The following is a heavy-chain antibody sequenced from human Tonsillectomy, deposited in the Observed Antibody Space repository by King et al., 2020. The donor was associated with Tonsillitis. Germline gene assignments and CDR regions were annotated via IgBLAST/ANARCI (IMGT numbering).Heavy chain of an antibody. CDR2: ITWTGGDT. CDR1: GFTFDDYG. Sequence: DVQLVESGGGVVRPGGSLRLSCAASGFTFDDYGMGWVRQAPGKGLEWVSTITWTGGDTGYADSVKGRFTISRDNAKNSLYLQMNSLRADDTAVYHCVRDRKSREYYYYMDVWGKGTTVTVSS. CDR3: VRDRKSREYYYYMDV. V-gene: IGHV3-20*01. J-gene: IGHJ6*03.